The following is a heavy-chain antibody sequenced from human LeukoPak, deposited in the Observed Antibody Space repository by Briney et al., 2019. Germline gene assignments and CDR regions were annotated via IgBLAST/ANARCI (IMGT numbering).Heavy chain of an antibody. V-gene: IGHV4-34*01. CDR1: GGSFSGYY. CDR2: INHSGST. J-gene: IGHJ4*02. CDR3: ARGAPSAPDY. Sequence: SETLSLTCAVYGGSFSGYYWSWIRQPPGKGLEWIGEINHSGSTNYNPSLKSRVPISVDTSKNQFSLMLSSVTAADTAVYYCARGAPSAPDYWGQGTLVTVSS.